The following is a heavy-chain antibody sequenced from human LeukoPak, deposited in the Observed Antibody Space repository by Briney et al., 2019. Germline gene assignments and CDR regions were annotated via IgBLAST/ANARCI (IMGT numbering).Heavy chain of an antibody. J-gene: IGHJ4*02. CDR3: ARDLGYCTNGVCHTRFDY. Sequence: GGSLRLSCVGSGFTSIAYALTWARQAPGKGLEWVSGISGGGVTTYYADSVKGRFTISRDNSKNTLYLQMSSLRAEDTAVYYCARDLGYCTNGVCHTRFDYWGQGTLVAVSS. V-gene: IGHV3-23*01. CDR1: GFTSIAYA. CDR2: ISGGGVTT. D-gene: IGHD2-8*01.